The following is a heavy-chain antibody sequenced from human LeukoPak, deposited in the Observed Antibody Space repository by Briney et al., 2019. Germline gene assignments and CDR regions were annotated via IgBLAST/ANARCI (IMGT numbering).Heavy chain of an antibody. V-gene: IGHV5-51*01. CDR2: IYPGDSDT. J-gene: IGHJ3*02. Sequence: GESLKISCKGSGYIFTSYWIGWGRQMPGKGLEWIGIIYPGDSDTRYSPSFQGQVTISADKSISTASLQWSSLKASDTAMYYCARGVVVTFFAFDIWGQGTMVTVSS. D-gene: IGHD3-22*01. CDR3: ARGVVVTFFAFDI. CDR1: GYIFTSYW.